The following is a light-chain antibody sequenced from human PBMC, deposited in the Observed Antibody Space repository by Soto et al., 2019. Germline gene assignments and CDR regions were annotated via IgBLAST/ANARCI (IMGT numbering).Light chain of an antibody. Sequence: DIPMTQSPYTLSGSVGDRVTITCRTGQIIDNWLAWYQQKPGKPPKLVIYRASSLETGVPSRFSGSGSGTEFTLTISNLQPDDSATYYCQEYNSYFGGGTKLEIK. CDR2: RAS. CDR3: QEYNSY. V-gene: IGKV1-5*03. CDR1: QIIDNW. J-gene: IGKJ4*01.